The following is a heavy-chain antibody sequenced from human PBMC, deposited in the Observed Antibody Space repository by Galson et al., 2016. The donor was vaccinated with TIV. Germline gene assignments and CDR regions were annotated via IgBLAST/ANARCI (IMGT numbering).Heavy chain of an antibody. CDR1: GYSFTDYY. D-gene: IGHD3/OR15-3a*01. J-gene: IGHJ4*02. CDR2: VNPKSGDT. CDR3: ARDGLDMTTAVALPDY. Sequence: SCKASGYSFTDYYIHWVRQAPGQGFEWMGWVNPKSGDTNYAQKFQGRVAMTRDTSINTAYMELSRLGSDDTAVYYCARDGLDMTTAVALPDYWGQGTLVTVSS. V-gene: IGHV1-2*02.